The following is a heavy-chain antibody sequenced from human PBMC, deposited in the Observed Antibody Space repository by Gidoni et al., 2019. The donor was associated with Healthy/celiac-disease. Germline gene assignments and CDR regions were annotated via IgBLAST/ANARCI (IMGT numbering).Heavy chain of an antibody. Sequence: EVQLVQSGAEVKKPGESLKISCKGSGYSFTSYWIGWVRQMPGKGLEWMGIIYPGDSDTRYSPSFQGQVTISADKSISTAYLQWSSLKASDTAMYYCARSDYDILTVKNWFDPWGQGTLVTVSS. J-gene: IGHJ5*02. CDR2: IYPGDSDT. CDR1: GYSFTSYW. D-gene: IGHD3-9*01. CDR3: ARSDYDILTVKNWFDP. V-gene: IGHV5-51*01.